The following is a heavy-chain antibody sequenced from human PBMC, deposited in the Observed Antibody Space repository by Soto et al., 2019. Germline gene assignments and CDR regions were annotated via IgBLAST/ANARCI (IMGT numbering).Heavy chain of an antibody. V-gene: IGHV4-59*01. D-gene: IGHD3-10*01. J-gene: IGHJ6*02. CDR2: IYYSGST. CDR3: ARARYGSGSYSTYYYYGMDV. Sequence: SETLSLTCTVSGGSISSYYWSWIRQPPGKGLEWIGYIYYSGSTNYNPSLKSRVTISVDTSKNQFSLKLSSVTAADTAVYYCARARYGSGSYSTYYYYGMDVWGQGTTVTVSS. CDR1: GGSISSYY.